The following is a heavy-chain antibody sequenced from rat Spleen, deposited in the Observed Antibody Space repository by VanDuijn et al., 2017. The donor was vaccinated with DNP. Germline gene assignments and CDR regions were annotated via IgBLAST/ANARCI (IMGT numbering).Heavy chain of an antibody. CDR3: TTDLGDY. J-gene: IGHJ2*01. CDR2: ISYDGASA. V-gene: IGHV5-20*01. CDR1: GFIFSDYA. D-gene: IGHD5-1*01. Sequence: EVQLVESGGGLVQPGRSLKLSCAASGFIFSDYAMAWVRQVPKKGLEWVATISYDGASAYYRDSVKGRFTISRDNAKSSLYLQMDSLRSEDTATYYCTTDLGDYWGQGVMVTVSS.